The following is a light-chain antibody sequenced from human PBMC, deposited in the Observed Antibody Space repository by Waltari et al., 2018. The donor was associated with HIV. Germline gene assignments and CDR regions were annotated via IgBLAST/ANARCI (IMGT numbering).Light chain of an antibody. V-gene: IGKV3-11*01. CDR1: QSVGTY. CDR2: EAS. J-gene: IGKJ1*01. Sequence: EIVLTQSPATLSLSPGERATLSCRASQSVGTYLGWYQQKPGQAPRRLIYEASNRASGVPGRFSASGSGTDFTLTISNLAPEDFAVYYCQQRSRWPRTFGQGTKVEI. CDR3: QQRSRWPRT.